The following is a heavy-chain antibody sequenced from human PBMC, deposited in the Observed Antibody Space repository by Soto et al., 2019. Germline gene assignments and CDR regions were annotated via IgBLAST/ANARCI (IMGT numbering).Heavy chain of an antibody. CDR3: ARDWGSSGWPN. CDR2: IYFTGST. CDR1: GHSLSSGGYY. D-gene: IGHD6-19*01. V-gene: IGHV4-31*03. J-gene: IGHJ4*02. Sequence: SETLSLTCTVSGHSLSSGGYYWSWIRQQPGKGLEWLAYIYFTGSTLYNPSLKSRLAMSLDTSKNQFSLKLASVTATDAAIYYCARDWGSSGWPNWGQGTLVTVSS.